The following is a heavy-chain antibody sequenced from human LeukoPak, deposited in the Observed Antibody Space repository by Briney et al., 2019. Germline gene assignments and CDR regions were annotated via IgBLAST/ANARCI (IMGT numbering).Heavy chain of an antibody. CDR2: ISSSSSTI. D-gene: IGHD6-6*01. V-gene: IGHV3-48*01. CDR3: AEMGKYSSSKYYYGVDV. Sequence: PGGSLRLSCAASGFTFSSYSMNWVRQAPGKGLEWVSYISSSSSTIYYADSVKGRFTISRDNSKNTLYLQMNSLRIEDTAVYYCAEMGKYSSSKYYYGVDVWGQGTTVIVSS. CDR1: GFTFSSYS. J-gene: IGHJ6*02.